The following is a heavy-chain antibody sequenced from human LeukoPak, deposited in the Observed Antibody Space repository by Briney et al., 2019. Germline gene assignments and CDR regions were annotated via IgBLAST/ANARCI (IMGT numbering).Heavy chain of an antibody. J-gene: IGHJ4*02. D-gene: IGHD3-22*01. CDR2: IDPTDSYT. Sequence: GESLKISCKGSGYLFTSYWISWVRQMPGKGLEWMGRIDPTDSYTNYSPSFQGHVTISADKSISTAYLQWSSLKASDTAMYYCARQGSGYYYNYWGQGTLVTVSS. CDR1: GYLFTSYW. V-gene: IGHV5-10-1*01. CDR3: ARQGSGYYYNY.